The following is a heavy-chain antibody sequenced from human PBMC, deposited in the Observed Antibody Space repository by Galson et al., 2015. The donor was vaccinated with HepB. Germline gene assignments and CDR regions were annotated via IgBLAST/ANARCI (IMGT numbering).Heavy chain of an antibody. Sequence: SLRLSCAASGFTFSSYAMHWVRQAPGKGLEYVSAISSNGGSTYYADSVKGRFTISRDNSKNTLYLQMSSLRAEDTAVYYCVKGRSRVTTFDYWGQGTLVTVSS. J-gene: IGHJ4*02. V-gene: IGHV3-64D*06. D-gene: IGHD6-13*01. CDR1: GFTFSSYA. CDR2: ISSNGGST. CDR3: VKGRSRVTTFDY.